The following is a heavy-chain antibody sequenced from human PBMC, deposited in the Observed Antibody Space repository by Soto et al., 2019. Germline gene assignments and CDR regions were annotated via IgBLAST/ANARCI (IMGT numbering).Heavy chain of an antibody. CDR1: GGSIISSGFY. CDR2: IYHSGST. J-gene: IGHJ3*02. CDR3: ASPSYDSSGYDAFDI. Sequence: SETLSLTXSVSGGSIISSGFYWGWVRQPPGKGLEWIGKIYHSGSTNYNPSLKSRVTISVDKSKNQFSLKLSSVTAADTAVYYCASPSYDSSGYDAFDIWGQGTMVTVSS. D-gene: IGHD3-22*01. V-gene: IGHV4-39*07.